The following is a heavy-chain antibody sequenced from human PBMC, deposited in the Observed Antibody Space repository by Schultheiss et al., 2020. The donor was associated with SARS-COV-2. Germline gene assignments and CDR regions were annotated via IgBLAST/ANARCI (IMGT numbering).Heavy chain of an antibody. J-gene: IGHJ4*02. CDR2: ISYDGSNK. D-gene: IGHD2-8*02. CDR3: AKLESMSGGRYFDY. V-gene: IGHV3-30*18. CDR1: GFTFSSYE. Sequence: GGSLRLSCAASGFTFSSYEMNWVRQAPGKGLEWVAVISYDGSNKYYADSVKGRFTISRDNSKNTLYLQMNSLRAEDTAVYYCAKLESMSGGRYFDYWGQGTMVTVSS.